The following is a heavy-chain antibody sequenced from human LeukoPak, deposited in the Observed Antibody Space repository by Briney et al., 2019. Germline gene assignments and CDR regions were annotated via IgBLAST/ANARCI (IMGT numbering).Heavy chain of an antibody. CDR2: IIPIFGTA. D-gene: IGHD3-22*01. V-gene: IGHV1-69*13. Sequence: SVKVSCKASGGTFSSYAISWVRQAPGQGLEWMGGIIPIFGTANYAQKLQGRVTITADESTSTAYMELSSLRSEDTAVYYCARPSYYYDSSGYSPLRVWGQGTLVTVSS. CDR3: ARPSYYYDSSGYSPLRV. CDR1: GGTFSSYA. J-gene: IGHJ4*02.